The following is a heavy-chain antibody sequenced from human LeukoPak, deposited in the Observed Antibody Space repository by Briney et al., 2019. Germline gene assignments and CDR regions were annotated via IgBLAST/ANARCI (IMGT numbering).Heavy chain of an antibody. CDR1: VYTFTDSN. V-gene: IGHV1-2*06. CDR3: ARSARHCNNGVCFTDYYIDL. D-gene: IGHD2-8*01. CDR2: NNPNSGDS. J-gene: IGHJ6*03. Sequence: ASVKVSCKTSVYTFTDSNIHWVCQAPGQGLEWMGRNNPNSGDSNYSQKFQGRVTMTRDTSISTAYMEMSRLTFDDTAVYYCARSARHCNNGVCFTDYYIDLWGKGTTVIVSS.